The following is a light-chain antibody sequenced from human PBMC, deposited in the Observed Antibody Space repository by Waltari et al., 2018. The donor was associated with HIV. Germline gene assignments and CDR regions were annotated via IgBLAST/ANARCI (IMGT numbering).Light chain of an antibody. CDR2: DGS. CDR3: CSYVGSNTYL. Sequence: SALTQPASVSGFPGQSITLSCTGSSSDVGSYNYVTWYQQHPGKAPNLLIYDGSKRPSGVSNRFSGSKSGNTASLTSSGLQAEDEADYYCCSYVGSNTYLFGTGTEVTVL. J-gene: IGLJ1*01. CDR1: SSDVGSYNY. V-gene: IGLV2-23*01.